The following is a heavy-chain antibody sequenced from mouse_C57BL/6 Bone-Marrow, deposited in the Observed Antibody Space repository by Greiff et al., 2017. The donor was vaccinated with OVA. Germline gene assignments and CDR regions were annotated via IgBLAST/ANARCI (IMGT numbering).Heavy chain of an antibody. CDR1: GFTFSSYT. CDR2: ISGGGGNT. CDR3: ASGGYSNPGY. D-gene: IGHD2-5*01. J-gene: IGHJ2*01. Sequence: EVHLVESGGGLVKPGGSLKLSCAASGFTFSSYTMSWVRQTPEKRLEWVATISGGGGNTYYPDSVKGRFTISRDNAKNTLYLQMSSLRSEDTALYYCASGGYSNPGYWGQGTTLTVSS. V-gene: IGHV5-9*01.